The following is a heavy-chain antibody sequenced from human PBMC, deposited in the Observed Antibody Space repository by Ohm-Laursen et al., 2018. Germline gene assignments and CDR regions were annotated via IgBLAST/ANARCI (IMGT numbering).Heavy chain of an antibody. Sequence: SLRLSCAASGFTFSTYAMSWVRQAPGKGLDWVSTISSGGSATYYADSVKGRFTVFRDNSKNTLYLQMNSLRVEDTAVYHCAKDQMASSWSHDAFDMWGQGTMVTVSS. CDR1: GFTFSTYA. J-gene: IGHJ3*02. D-gene: IGHD6-13*01. CDR2: ISSGGSAT. V-gene: IGHV3-23*01. CDR3: AKDQMASSWSHDAFDM.